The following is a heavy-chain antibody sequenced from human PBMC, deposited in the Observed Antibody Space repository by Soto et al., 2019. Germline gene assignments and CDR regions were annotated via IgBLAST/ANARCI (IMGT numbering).Heavy chain of an antibody. CDR3: ARGRHYYGAYVDYYYYYMDV. CDR2: ISAYNGNT. D-gene: IGHD4-17*01. CDR1: GYTFTSYG. V-gene: IGHV1-18*01. J-gene: IGHJ6*03. Sequence: QVQLVQSGAEVKKPGASVKVSCKASGYTFTSYGISWLRQAPGQGLEWMGWISAYNGNTNYAQKLQGRGTMTTDTSTSTAYMELRSLRSDDTAVYYCARGRHYYGAYVDYYYYYMDVWGKGTPVTVSS.